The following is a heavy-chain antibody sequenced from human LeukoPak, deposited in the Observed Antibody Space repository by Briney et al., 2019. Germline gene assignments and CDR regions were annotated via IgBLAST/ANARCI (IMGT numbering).Heavy chain of an antibody. CDR1: GFTFSSYT. CDR2: ITGDTAHI. D-gene: IGHD5-12*01. Sequence: KPGGSLFPSCAASGFTFSSYTTNWVRQAPGKGLDWVSSITGDTAHIFYADSVQGRFTISRDNAINSLYLQMSGLTAEDTAVYCGARVRGYSRDCWGQGALVTVSS. V-gene: IGHV3-21*01. CDR3: ARVRGYSRDC. J-gene: IGHJ4*02.